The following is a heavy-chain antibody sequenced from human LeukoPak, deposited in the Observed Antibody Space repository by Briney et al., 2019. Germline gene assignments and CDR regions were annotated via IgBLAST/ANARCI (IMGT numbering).Heavy chain of an antibody. CDR2: INPNSGGT. CDR1: GYTFTGYY. J-gene: IGHJ6*02. Sequence: ASVKVSCKASGYTFTGYYMHWVRQAPGQGLEWMGWINPNSGGTNYAQKFQGRVTMTRDTSISTAYMELSRLRSDDTAVYYCAGDDSNYYYGMDVWGQGTTVTVSS. V-gene: IGHV1-2*02. D-gene: IGHD4-11*01. CDR3: AGDDSNYYYGMDV.